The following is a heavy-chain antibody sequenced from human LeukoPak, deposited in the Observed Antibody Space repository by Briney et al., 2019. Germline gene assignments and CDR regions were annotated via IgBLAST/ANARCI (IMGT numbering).Heavy chain of an antibody. J-gene: IGHJ2*01. D-gene: IGHD3-10*01. V-gene: IGHV4-30-4*01. CDR1: GGSVSSGDYY. Sequence: SQTLSLTCTVSGGSVSSGDYYWTWIRQPPGKGLEWIGYIYYSGSTYYNPSLKSRVTISVDTSKNQFSLKLSSVTAADTAVYYCARDYYGSGSLRYFAVWRCGTLVTVSS. CDR2: IYYSGST. CDR3: ARDYYGSGSLRYFAV.